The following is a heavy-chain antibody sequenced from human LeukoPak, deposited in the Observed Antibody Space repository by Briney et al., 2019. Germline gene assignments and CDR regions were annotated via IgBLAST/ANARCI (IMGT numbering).Heavy chain of an antibody. Sequence: GGSLRLSCAASGFTVSNNYMTWVRQAPGKGLEWVSGISGSGASTSYADSVKGRFTISRDNSKNTLYLQMNSLRVEDTAVYYCAKGGSLASGYGGYDVLDYFDYWGQGTLVTVSS. CDR2: ISGSGAST. CDR3: AKGGSLASGYGGYDVLDYFDY. J-gene: IGHJ4*02. D-gene: IGHD5-12*01. CDR1: GFTVSNNY. V-gene: IGHV3-23*01.